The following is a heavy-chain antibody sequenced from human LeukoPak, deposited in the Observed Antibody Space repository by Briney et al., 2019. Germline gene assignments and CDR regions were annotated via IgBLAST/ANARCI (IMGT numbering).Heavy chain of an antibody. D-gene: IGHD3-22*01. Sequence: GGSLRLSCAASGFTFSNYWMNWVRQAPGKGLEWVANIKQDGSEKYYVDSVKGRFTISRDNAKNSLYLQMNSLRAEDTAVYYCARGRPASCYSPYYFDYWGQGTLVTVSS. CDR2: IKQDGSEK. CDR3: ARGRPASCYSPYYFDY. CDR1: GFTFSNYW. J-gene: IGHJ4*02. V-gene: IGHV3-7*04.